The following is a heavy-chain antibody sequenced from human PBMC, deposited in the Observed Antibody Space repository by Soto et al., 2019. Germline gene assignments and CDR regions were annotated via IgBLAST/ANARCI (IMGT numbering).Heavy chain of an antibody. D-gene: IGHD3-10*01. V-gene: IGHV4-31*03. CDR2: IYYSGST. CDR3: ARDPTPMVRGVPVV. CDR1: GGSISSGGYY. Sequence: QVQPQESGPGLVKPSQTLSLTCTVSGGSISSGGYYWSWIRQHPGKGLEWIGYIYYSGSTYYNPSLKSRVTISVDTSKNQFSLKLSSVTAADTAVYYCARDPTPMVRGVPVVWGQGTLVTVSS. J-gene: IGHJ4*02.